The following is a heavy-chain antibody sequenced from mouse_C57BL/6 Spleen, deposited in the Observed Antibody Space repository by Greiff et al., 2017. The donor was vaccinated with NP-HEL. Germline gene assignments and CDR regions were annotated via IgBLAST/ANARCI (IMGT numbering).Heavy chain of an antibody. D-gene: IGHD1-1*01. CDR3: ARHYGSSYVGWYFDV. V-gene: IGHV5-6*01. CDR1: GFTFSSYG. Sequence: EVKLVESGGDLVKPGGSLKLSCAASGFTFSSYGMSWVRQTPDKRLEWVAPISSGGSYTYYPDSVKGRFTISRDNAKNTLYLQMSSLKSEDTAMYYCARHYGSSYVGWYFDVWGTGTTVTVSS. CDR2: ISSGGSYT. J-gene: IGHJ1*03.